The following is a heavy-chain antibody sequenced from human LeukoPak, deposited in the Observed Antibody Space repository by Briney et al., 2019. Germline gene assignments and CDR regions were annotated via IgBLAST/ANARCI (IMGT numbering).Heavy chain of an antibody. D-gene: IGHD1-1*01. CDR2: ISSSGGGT. V-gene: IGHV3-23*01. J-gene: IGHJ6*03. Sequence: PGGSLRLSCAASGFTFSSYAMSWVRQAPGKGLEWVSPISSSGGGTYYADSVKGRFTISRDNSKNTLYLQMNSLRAEDTAVYYCAKGHRTFRMAYMDVWGKGTTVTVSS. CDR3: AKGHRTFRMAYMDV. CDR1: GFTFSSYA.